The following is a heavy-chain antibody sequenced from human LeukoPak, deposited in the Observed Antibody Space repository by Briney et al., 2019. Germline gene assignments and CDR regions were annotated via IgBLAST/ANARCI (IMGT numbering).Heavy chain of an antibody. Sequence: GGSLRLSCAASGFTFSSYAMHWVCQAPGKGLEWVAVISYDGSNKYYADSVKGRFTISRDNSKNTLYLQMDSLRAEDAALYYCARSKVQMATISPYYYYGMDVWGQGTTVTVSS. CDR3: ARSKVQMATISPYYYYGMDV. D-gene: IGHD5-12*01. J-gene: IGHJ6*02. V-gene: IGHV3-30-3*01. CDR1: GFTFSSYA. CDR2: ISYDGSNK.